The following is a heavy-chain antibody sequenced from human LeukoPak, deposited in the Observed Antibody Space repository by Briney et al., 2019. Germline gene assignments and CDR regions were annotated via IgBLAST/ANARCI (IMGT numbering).Heavy chain of an antibody. CDR3: ARTADNYAILTGYYSVLAAFDI. V-gene: IGHV1-69*04. CDR1: GGTFSSYA. Sequence: SVKVSCKASGGTFSSYAISWVRQAPGQGLEWMGRIIPILGIANYAQKFQGRVTITADKSTSTAYMELSSLSSEDTAVYYCARTADNYAILTGYYSVLAAFDIWGQGTMVTVSS. J-gene: IGHJ3*02. D-gene: IGHD3-9*01. CDR2: IIPILGIA.